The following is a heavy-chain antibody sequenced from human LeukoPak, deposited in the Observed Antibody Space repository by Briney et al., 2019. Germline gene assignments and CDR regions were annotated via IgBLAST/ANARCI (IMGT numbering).Heavy chain of an antibody. Sequence: GGSLRLSCAASGFTFSDYYMSWIRQAPGKGLEWVSYISSSSSYTNYADSVKGRFTISRDNAKNSLYLQMNSLRAEDTAVYYCVRDIHCSGGSCLDYWGQGTLVTVSS. CDR2: ISSSSSYT. D-gene: IGHD2-15*01. V-gene: IGHV3-11*05. J-gene: IGHJ4*02. CDR3: VRDIHCSGGSCLDY. CDR1: GFTFSDYY.